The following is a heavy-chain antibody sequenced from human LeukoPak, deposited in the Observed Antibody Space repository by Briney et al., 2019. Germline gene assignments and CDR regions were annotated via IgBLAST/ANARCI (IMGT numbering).Heavy chain of an antibody. J-gene: IGHJ3*02. D-gene: IGHD2-2*01. V-gene: IGHV4-59*08. CDR3: ARHVPPRKGFDI. CDR2: IYYSGST. CDR1: GGSISSYY. Sequence: SETLSLTCTVSGGSISSYYWSWIRQPPGKGLEWIGYIYYSGSTNYNPSLKSRVTISVDTSKNQFSLKLSSVTAADTAVYYCARHVPPRKGFDIWGQGTMVTVSS.